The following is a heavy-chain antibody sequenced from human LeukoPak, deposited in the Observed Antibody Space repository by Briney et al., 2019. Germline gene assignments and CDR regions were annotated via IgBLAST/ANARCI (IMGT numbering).Heavy chain of an antibody. CDR1: GFTFSNYE. Sequence: GSLRLSCAASGFTFSNYEMSWVRQAPGKGLEWVSYISGGGSTMYYADSVKGRFTISRDNAKNSLILQMNSLRAEDTAVYYCARDPAGVDYWGPGTLVTVSS. CDR2: ISGGGSTM. J-gene: IGHJ4*02. V-gene: IGHV3-48*03. CDR3: ARDPAGVDY. D-gene: IGHD3-10*01.